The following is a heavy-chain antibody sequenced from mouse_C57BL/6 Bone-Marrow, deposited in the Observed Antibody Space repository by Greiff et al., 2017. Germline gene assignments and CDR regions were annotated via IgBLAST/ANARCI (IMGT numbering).Heavy chain of an antibody. D-gene: IGHD2-3*01. CDR1: GFNIKDDY. V-gene: IGHV14-4*01. CDR3: TTDGYYNDD. CDR2: IDPENGDT. Sequence: VQLQQSGAELVRPGASVKLSCTASGFNIKDDYMHWVKQRPEQGLEWIGWIDPENGDTEYASKFQGKATITADTSSNTAYLQLSSLTSEDTAVYYCTTDGYYNDDWGQGTTLTVSS. J-gene: IGHJ2*01.